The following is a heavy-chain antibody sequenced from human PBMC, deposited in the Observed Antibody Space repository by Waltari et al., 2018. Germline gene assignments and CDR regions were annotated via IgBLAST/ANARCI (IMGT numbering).Heavy chain of an antibody. V-gene: IGHV4-59*01. J-gene: IGHJ4*02. D-gene: IGHD6-25*01. Sequence: QMQLQESGPGLVKPSETLSLTCTVPGGPIRSYYWSWLRKPPGKGLEWIGYIYDPGSAKYNPSLRSRVIISVETSKNQISLTLRSVSAADTGVYYCARGDGYIGGGQGMLVTVSS. CDR1: GGPIRSYY. CDR2: IYDPGSA. CDR3: ARGDGYIG.